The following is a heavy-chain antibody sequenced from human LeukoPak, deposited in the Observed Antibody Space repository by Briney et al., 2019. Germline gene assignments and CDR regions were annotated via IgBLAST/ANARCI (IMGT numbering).Heavy chain of an antibody. Sequence: SVKVSCKASGGTFSSYAISWVRQAPGQGLEWMGGIIPIFGTANYAQKFQGRVTITADESTSTAYMELSSLRSEDTAVYYCARGWRLGSIADNWGQGTLVTVSS. D-gene: IGHD6-6*01. CDR2: IIPIFGTA. CDR3: ARGWRLGSIADN. V-gene: IGHV1-69*13. CDR1: GGTFSSYA. J-gene: IGHJ4*02.